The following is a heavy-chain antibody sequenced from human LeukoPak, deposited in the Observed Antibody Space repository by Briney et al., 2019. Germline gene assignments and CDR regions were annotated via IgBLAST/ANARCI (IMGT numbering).Heavy chain of an antibody. CDR3: AREGMVREPNYIDC. CDR2: LYSGGST. J-gene: IGHJ4*02. Sequence: GGSLRLSCAASGFTVNSNYMSWVRQAPGKGLEWVAVLYSGGSTYYHDSVKGRFTISSDNSKNTLSLQMTILRVEDTAFYYWAREGMVREPNYIDCWGQGTLVTVSS. V-gene: IGHV3-66*01. D-gene: IGHD3-10*01. CDR1: GFTVNSNY.